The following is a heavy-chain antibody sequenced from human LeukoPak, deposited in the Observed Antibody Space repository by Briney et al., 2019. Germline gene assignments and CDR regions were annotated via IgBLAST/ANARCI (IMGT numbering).Heavy chain of an antibody. CDR2: ISAYIGNT. J-gene: IGHJ6*02. D-gene: IGHD6-13*01. Sequence: GASVKVSCKASGYTFTSYGISWVRQAPGQGLEWMGWISAYIGNTNYAQKLQGRVTMTTDTSTNTAYMELRSLRSDDTAVYYCARDALRTAAGPYYYGMDVWGQGTTVTVSS. CDR1: GYTFTSYG. CDR3: ARDALRTAAGPYYYGMDV. V-gene: IGHV1-18*01.